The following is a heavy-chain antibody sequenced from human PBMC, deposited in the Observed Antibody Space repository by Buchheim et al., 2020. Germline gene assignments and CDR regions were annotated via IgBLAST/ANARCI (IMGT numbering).Heavy chain of an antibody. D-gene: IGHD3-3*01. V-gene: IGHV3-30*04. J-gene: IGHJ6*02. Sequence: QVQLVESGGGVVQPGRSLRLSCAASGFTFSSYAMHWVRQAPGKGLEWVAVISYDGSNKYYADSVKGRFTISRDNSKNTLYLQMNSLRAEDTAVYYCARVKDDFWSGPSYGMDVWGQGTT. CDR1: GFTFSSYA. CDR2: ISYDGSNK. CDR3: ARVKDDFWSGPSYGMDV.